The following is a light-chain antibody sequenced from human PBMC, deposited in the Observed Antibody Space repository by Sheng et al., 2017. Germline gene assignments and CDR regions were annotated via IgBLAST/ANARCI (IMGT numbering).Light chain of an antibody. Sequence: EIVLTQSPATLSLSPGGRSHPLLQGQSECYQLRGLVPTQTWPAPRLLIYDASNRATGVPARFSGSGVWDRLHLTISSLEPEDFAVYYCLHRTNWPFGGGTKVEIK. V-gene: IGKV3-11*01. CDR1: ECYQL. J-gene: IGKJ4*01. CDR2: DAS. CDR3: LHRTNWP.